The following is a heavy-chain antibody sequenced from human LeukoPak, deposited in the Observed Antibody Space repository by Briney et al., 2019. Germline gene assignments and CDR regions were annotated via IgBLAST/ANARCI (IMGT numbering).Heavy chain of an antibody. V-gene: IGHV4-59*12. CDR1: GGSISSYY. J-gene: IGHJ4*02. Sequence: SETLSLTCTVSGGSISSYYWSWIRQPAGKGLEWIGYIYYSGSTNYNPSLKSRVTISVDTSKNQFSLKLSSVTAADTAVYYCARDRTTVLTAYHDYWGQGTLVTVSS. D-gene: IGHD4-23*01. CDR2: IYYSGST. CDR3: ARDRTTVLTAYHDY.